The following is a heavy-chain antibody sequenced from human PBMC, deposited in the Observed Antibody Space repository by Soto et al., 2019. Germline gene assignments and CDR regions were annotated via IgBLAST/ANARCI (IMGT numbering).Heavy chain of an antibody. CDR2: ISGSGGST. CDR3: EKDFRIVVVVAATDY. V-gene: IGHV3-23*01. J-gene: IGHJ4*02. D-gene: IGHD2-15*01. Sequence: EVQLLESGGGLVQPGGSLRLSCAASGFTFSSYAMSWVRQAPGKGLEWVSAISGSGGSTYYADSVKGRFTISRDNSKNTLYLQMNSLRAEDTAVYYCEKDFRIVVVVAATDYWGQGTLVTVSS. CDR1: GFTFSSYA.